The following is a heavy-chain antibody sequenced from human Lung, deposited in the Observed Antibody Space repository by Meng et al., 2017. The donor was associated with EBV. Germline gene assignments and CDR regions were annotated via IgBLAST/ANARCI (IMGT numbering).Heavy chain of an antibody. D-gene: IGHD1-14*01. CDR2: LIAVFDKT. CDR3: ARGRRNEPLFDY. V-gene: IGHV1-69*13. J-gene: IGHJ4*02. Sequence: QVHPVQCGAGVKKPWSSVKVACKTSGGSLSTHTFSWVRQAPGQGLEWMGGLIAVFDKTKAAPRFQDRVTFTADESTSTAYMELSSLTFDDTAVYFCARGRRNEPLFDYWGQGTLVTVSS. CDR1: GGSLSTHT.